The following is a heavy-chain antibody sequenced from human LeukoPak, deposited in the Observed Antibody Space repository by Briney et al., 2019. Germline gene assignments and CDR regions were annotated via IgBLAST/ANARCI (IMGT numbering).Heavy chain of an antibody. CDR2: IYYSGST. V-gene: IGHV4-39*07. J-gene: IGHJ3*02. Sequence: SETLSLTCTVSGGSISSSSYYWGWIRQPPGTGLEWLGSIYYSGSTNYNPSLKSRVTISVDTSKNQFSLKLSSVTAADTAVYYCARARLRGVVIINAFDIWGQGTMVTVSS. CDR1: GGSISSSSYY. CDR3: ARARLRGVVIINAFDI. D-gene: IGHD3-3*01.